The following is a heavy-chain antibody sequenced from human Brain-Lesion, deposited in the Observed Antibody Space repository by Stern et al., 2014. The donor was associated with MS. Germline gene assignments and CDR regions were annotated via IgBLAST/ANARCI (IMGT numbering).Heavy chain of an antibody. CDR1: GYTFIRYA. V-gene: IGHV1-3*01. CDR3: ARDDHRDSSGHYAPFDY. D-gene: IGHD3-22*01. CDR2: INGVVGKT. Sequence: QMQLVQSGAEVKKPGASVKVSCKASGYTFIRYAMQWVRQAPGQRLEWMGRINGVVGKTKYLNNVQGRCTITRDTSANTVYMEMSSLRSEDTAVYYCARDDHRDSSGHYAPFDYWGQGTRVTVSS. J-gene: IGHJ4*02.